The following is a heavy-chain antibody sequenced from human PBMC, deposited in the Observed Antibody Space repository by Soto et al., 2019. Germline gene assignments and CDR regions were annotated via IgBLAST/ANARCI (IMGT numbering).Heavy chain of an antibody. J-gene: IGHJ4*01. Sequence: GGSLRLSCEASGFTISGCSMNWVRQAPGKGLEWLAYITIRTGNIVYADSVRCRVTISADNAENSEFLQMNSLRDEDTAVYFCVRDRDLDRDMVHADLWGQGTLVTVSS. CDR2: ITIRTGNI. V-gene: IGHV3-48*02. D-gene: IGHD5-18*01. CDR3: VRDRDLDRDMVHADL. CDR1: GFTISGCS.